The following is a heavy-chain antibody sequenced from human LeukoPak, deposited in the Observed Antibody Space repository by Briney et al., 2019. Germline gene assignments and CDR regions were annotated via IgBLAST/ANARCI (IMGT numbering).Heavy chain of an antibody. D-gene: IGHD1-14*01. CDR2: YYGGRT. J-gene: IGHJ6*03. CDR1: GDSISRYY. V-gene: IGHV4-59*01. CDR3: ARYDHAPSYYYYYMDV. Sequence: PSETLSLTCTVSGDSISRYYWSWIRQSPGKGLEWIGYYGGRTRYNPSLKSRVTMSVDTSKNQFSLKLTSVTAADTAVYYCARYDHAPSYYYYYMDVWGKGTTVTVPS.